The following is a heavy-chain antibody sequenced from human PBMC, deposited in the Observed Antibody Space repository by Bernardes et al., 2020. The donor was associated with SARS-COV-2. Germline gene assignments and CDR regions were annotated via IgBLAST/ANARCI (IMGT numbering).Heavy chain of an antibody. CDR3: STGGTGNSAPGMDV. Sequence: GGSLRLSCAASGFTFSTYWMHWGRQAPGKGLVWVARITPDGSSTDYADPVKGRCTISRNNPQNTVYLQVNNLGTEDTAIYYSSTGGTGNSAPGMDVWGQGTTAAVSS. V-gene: IGHV3-74*01. CDR1: GFTFSTYW. J-gene: IGHJ6*02. CDR2: ITPDGSST. D-gene: IGHD3-16*01.